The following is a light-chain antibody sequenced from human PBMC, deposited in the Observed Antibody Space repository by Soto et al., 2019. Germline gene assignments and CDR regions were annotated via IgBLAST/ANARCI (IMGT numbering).Light chain of an antibody. J-gene: IGKJ1*01. Sequence: DIQMTQSPSTLPASVGDRVTITCRASQSISNRLAWYHQKPGKTPNLLIYDASNLGSGVPSRFSGSGSGTEFTLTISSLQPDDFATYYCQQYNSYSFGQGTKVDIK. V-gene: IGKV1-5*01. CDR3: QQYNSYS. CDR2: DAS. CDR1: QSISNR.